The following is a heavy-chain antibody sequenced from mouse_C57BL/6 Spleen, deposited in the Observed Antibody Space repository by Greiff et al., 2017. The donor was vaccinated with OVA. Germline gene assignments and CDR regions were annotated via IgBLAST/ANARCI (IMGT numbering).Heavy chain of an antibody. CDR3: ARGWGDY. Sequence: DVHLVESGGGLVKPGGSLKLSCAASGFTFSSYAMSWVRQTPEKRLEWVATISDGGSYTYYPDNVKGRFTISRDNAKNNLYLQMSHLKSEDTAMYYCARGWGDYWGQGTSVTVSS. V-gene: IGHV5-4*01. CDR2: ISDGGSYT. D-gene: IGHD2-3*01. J-gene: IGHJ4*01. CDR1: GFTFSSYA.